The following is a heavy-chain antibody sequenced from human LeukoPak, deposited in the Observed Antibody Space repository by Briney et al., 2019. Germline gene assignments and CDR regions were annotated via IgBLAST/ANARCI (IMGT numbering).Heavy chain of an antibody. D-gene: IGHD5-18*01. CDR2: INSDGCST. CDR3: ARVRGYSYSFLYY. CDR1: GFTFSSYW. V-gene: IGHV3-74*01. J-gene: IGHJ4*02. Sequence: GGSLRLSCAASGFTFSSYWMHWVRQAPGKGLVWVSRINSDGCSTSYADSVKGRFTISRDNAKNTLYLQMNSLRAEDTAVYYCARVRGYSYSFLYYWGQGTLATVSS.